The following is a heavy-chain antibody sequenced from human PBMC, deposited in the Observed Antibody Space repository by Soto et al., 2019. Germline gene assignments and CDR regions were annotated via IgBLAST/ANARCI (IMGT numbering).Heavy chain of an antibody. CDR2: IIPIFGTA. J-gene: IGHJ4*02. V-gene: IGHV1-69*13. Sequence: SVKVSCKASGGTFSSYAISWVRQAPGQGLEWMGGIIPIFGTANYAQKFQGRVTITADESTSTAYMELSSLRSEDTAVYYCAIKSWGSAYFDYWGQGTLVTVSS. D-gene: IGHD3-10*01. CDR1: GGTFSSYA. CDR3: AIKSWGSAYFDY.